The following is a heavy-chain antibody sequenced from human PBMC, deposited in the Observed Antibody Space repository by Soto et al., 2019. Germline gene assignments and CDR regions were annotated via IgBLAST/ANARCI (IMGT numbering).Heavy chain of an antibody. CDR1: GFTFSSYG. J-gene: IGHJ4*02. Sequence: QVQLVESGGGVVQPGRSLRLSCAASGFTFSSYGMHWVRQAPGKGLEWVAVISYDGSNKYYADSVKGRFTISRDNSKNTLYLQMNSLRAGDTAVYYCAKDRLSSGWELLAPRESGFDYWGQGTLVTVSS. D-gene: IGHD1-26*01. V-gene: IGHV3-30*18. CDR3: AKDRLSSGWELLAPRESGFDY. CDR2: ISYDGSNK.